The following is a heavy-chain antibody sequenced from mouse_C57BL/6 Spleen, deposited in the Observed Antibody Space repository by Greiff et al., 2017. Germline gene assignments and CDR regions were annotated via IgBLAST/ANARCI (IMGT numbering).Heavy chain of an antibody. V-gene: IGHV1-19*01. D-gene: IGHD1-1*01. CDR2: INPYNGST. CDR3: ARELETYSFAY. Sequence: EVKLVESGPELVKPGASVKMSCKASGYTFPDYYMKWVNQRHGKSLAWIGAINPYNGSTSSHQKFKGKATLTVYKSSSTSYMELNSLTSEDSAVYYGARELETYSFAYGGQGTLVTVSS. J-gene: IGHJ3*01. CDR1: GYTFPDYY.